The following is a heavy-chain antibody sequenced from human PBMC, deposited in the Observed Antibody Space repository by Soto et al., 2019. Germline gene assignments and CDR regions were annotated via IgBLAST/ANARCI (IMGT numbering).Heavy chain of an antibody. Sequence: QVQLQESGPGLVKPSQTLSLTCSVSGASISSGGYYWNWIRQHPGKGLEWIGYIYYSGTTYYNPSLKSRVALSVDTSKNQFSLKLSSVTAAYTAVYYCAASCVGCGGFNYYGMDVWGQGTTVTVSS. CDR1: GASISSGGYY. CDR3: AASCVGCGGFNYYGMDV. D-gene: IGHD2-21*01. CDR2: IYYSGTT. V-gene: IGHV4-31*03. J-gene: IGHJ6*02.